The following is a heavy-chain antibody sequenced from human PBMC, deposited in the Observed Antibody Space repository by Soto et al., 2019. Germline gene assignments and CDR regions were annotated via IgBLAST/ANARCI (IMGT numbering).Heavy chain of an antibody. CDR2: IIPIFGTA. V-gene: IGHV1-69*13. CDR3: ATAGTIYYFDY. CDR1: GGTFSSYA. D-gene: IGHD6-13*01. J-gene: IGHJ4*02. Sequence: GASVKVSCKASGGTFSSYAISWVRQAPGQGLEWMGGIIPIFGTANYAQKFQGRVTITADESTSTAYVELSSLRSEDTAVYYCATAGTIYYFDYWGQGTLVTVSS.